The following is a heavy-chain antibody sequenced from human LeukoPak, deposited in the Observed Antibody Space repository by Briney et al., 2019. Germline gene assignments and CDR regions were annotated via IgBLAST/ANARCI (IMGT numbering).Heavy chain of an antibody. CDR3: MTAAGYNFGQY. CDR1: GLTVNNNY. D-gene: IGHD5-18*01. J-gene: IGHJ4*02. CDR2: LYIGGNT. V-gene: IGHV3-53*01. Sequence: GGSLRLSCAASGLTVNNNYMNWVRQAPGKGLEWVSALYIGGNTYYADSVRGRFTISRDNSKNTLYLQMNSLRAENTAIYYCMTAAGYNFGQYWGQGTLVTVSS.